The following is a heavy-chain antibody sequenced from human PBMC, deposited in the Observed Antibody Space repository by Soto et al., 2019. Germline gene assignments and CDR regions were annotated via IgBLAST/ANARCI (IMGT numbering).Heavy chain of an antibody. CDR2: LPERGSSP. J-gene: IGHJ6*02. CDR1: GFTFSNYA. Sequence: EVQLLESGGGLVQPRGSLRLSCAASGFTFSNYAMSWVRQAPGKGLEWVSALPERGSSPYYADSVKGRFTISRDNSKNSLYLQMNGLRAEDTAVYYCAKMTSGSYGRNYGMDVWGQGTTVTVSS. CDR3: AKMTSGSYGRNYGMDV. V-gene: IGHV3-23*01. D-gene: IGHD5-18*01.